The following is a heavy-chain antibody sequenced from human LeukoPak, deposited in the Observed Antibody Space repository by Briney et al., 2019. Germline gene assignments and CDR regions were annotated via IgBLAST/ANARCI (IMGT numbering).Heavy chain of an antibody. Sequence: ASVRVSCKASGHTFTSYDINWVRQATGQGLEWMGWMNPDSGNTGYAQKFQGRVTMTRNPSISTAYMELSSLTSEDTAVYYCARRIAAAGVGIVYWGQGTLVTVSS. CDR3: ARRIAAAGVGIVY. V-gene: IGHV1-8*01. J-gene: IGHJ4*02. D-gene: IGHD6-13*01. CDR2: MNPDSGNT. CDR1: GHTFTSYD.